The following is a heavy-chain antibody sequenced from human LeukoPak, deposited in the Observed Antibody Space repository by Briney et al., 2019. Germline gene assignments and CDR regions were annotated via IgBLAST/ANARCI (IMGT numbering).Heavy chain of an antibody. Sequence: PSETLSLTCAVYGGSFSGYYWSWIRQPPGKGLEWIGEINHSGSTNYNPSLKSRVTISVDTSKNQFSLKLSSVTAADTAVYYCARHSLGYCSSTSCYTTLRYYYYYMDVWGKGTTVTISS. V-gene: IGHV4-34*01. D-gene: IGHD2-2*02. CDR2: INHSGST. CDR1: GGSFSGYY. CDR3: ARHSLGYCSSTSCYTTLRYYYYYMDV. J-gene: IGHJ6*03.